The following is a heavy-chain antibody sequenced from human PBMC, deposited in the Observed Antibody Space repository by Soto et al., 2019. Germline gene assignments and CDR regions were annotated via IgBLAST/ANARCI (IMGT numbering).Heavy chain of an antibody. CDR1: GGSISSYY. V-gene: IGHV4-59*12. CDR2: IYYSGST. CDR3: ARTTVAGTYSHFDY. Sequence: WETLSLTCTVSGGSISSYYWSWIRQPPGKGLEWIGYIYYSGSTNYNPSLKSRVTISVDTSKNQFSLQLNSVTPEDTAVYYCARTTVAGTYSHFDYWGQGTLVTVSS. D-gene: IGHD6-19*01. J-gene: IGHJ4*02.